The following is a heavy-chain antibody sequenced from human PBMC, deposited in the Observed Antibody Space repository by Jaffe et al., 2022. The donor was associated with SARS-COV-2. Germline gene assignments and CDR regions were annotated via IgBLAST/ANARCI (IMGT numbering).Heavy chain of an antibody. J-gene: IGHJ4*02. CDR2: IKKDGSEG. D-gene: IGHD3-10*01. CDR1: GFTFSFYW. V-gene: IGHV3-7*03. CDR3: ARLMSFGVGSDY. Sequence: EVQLVESGGGLVQPGGSLRLSCAASGFTFSFYWMSWFRQTPGKGPEWVATIKKDGSEGYFVDSVKGRFTISRDNARNSLYLQMNSLRAEDTAVYYCARLMSFGVGSDYWGQGTLVTVSS.